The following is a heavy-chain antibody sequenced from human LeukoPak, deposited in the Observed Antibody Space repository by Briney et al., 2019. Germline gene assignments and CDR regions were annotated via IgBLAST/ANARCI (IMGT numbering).Heavy chain of an antibody. CDR1: GFTFSSYD. J-gene: IGHJ4*02. CDR3: ARSHTAMGIYDY. Sequence: PGGSLRLSCAASGFTFSSYDMHWVRQATGKGLEWVSAIGTAGDTYYPGSVKGRFTISRENAKNSLYLQMNSLRAGDTAVYYCARSHTAMGIYDYWGQGTLVTVSS. V-gene: IGHV3-13*01. D-gene: IGHD5-18*01. CDR2: IGTAGDT.